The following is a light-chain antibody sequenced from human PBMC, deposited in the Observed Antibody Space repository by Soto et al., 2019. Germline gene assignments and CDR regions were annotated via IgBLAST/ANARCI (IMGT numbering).Light chain of an antibody. CDR3: CSYAGSSTSRV. CDR1: SSDVGSYNL. J-gene: IGLJ1*01. CDR2: EGS. Sequence: QSALTQPASVSGSPGQSITISCTGTSSDVGSYNLVSWYQQHPGKAPKLMIYEGSKRPSGVSNRFSGSKSGNTASLTISGIQAEDEADYYCCSYAGSSTSRVFGTGTKVTGL. V-gene: IGLV2-23*01.